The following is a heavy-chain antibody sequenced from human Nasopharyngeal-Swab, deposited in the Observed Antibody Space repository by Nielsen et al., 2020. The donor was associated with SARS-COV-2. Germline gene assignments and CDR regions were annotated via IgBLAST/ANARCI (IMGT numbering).Heavy chain of an antibody. V-gene: IGHV3-7*01. J-gene: IGHJ2*01. CDR3: ARDRSLGTVTYWYFDL. Sequence: GESLKISCAASGFTFSSYWMSWVRQAPGKGLEWVANIKQDGSEKYYVDSVKGRFTISRDNAKNSLYLQMNSLRAEDTAVYYCARDRSLGTVTYWYFDLWGRGTLVTVSS. CDR1: GFTFSSYW. CDR2: IKQDGSEK. D-gene: IGHD1-7*01.